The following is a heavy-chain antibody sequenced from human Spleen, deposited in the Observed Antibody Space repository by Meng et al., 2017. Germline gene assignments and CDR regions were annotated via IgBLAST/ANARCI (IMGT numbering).Heavy chain of an antibody. D-gene: IGHD3-22*01. Sequence: GGSLRLSCAASGFTFSSYGMHWVRQAPGKGLEWVAVIWYDGSNKYYADSVKGRFTISRDNSKNTLYLQMNSLRAEDTAVYYCARDADLSDITMIVVVITGYFDLWGRGTLVTVSS. CDR1: GFTFSSYG. CDR2: IWYDGSNK. J-gene: IGHJ2*01. V-gene: IGHV3-33*01. CDR3: ARDADLSDITMIVVVITGYFDL.